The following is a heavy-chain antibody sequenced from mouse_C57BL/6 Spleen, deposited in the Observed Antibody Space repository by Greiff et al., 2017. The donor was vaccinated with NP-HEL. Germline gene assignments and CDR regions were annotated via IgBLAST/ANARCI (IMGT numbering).Heavy chain of an antibody. CDR3: ARSETAQATDAMDY. Sequence: EVQLQQSGPELVKPGASVKIPCKASGYTFTDYNMDWVKQSHGKSLEWIGDINPNNGGTIYNQKFKGKATLTVDKSSSTAYMELRSLTSEDTAVYYCARSETAQATDAMDYWGQGTSVTVSS. CDR1: GYTFTDYN. V-gene: IGHV1-18*01. D-gene: IGHD3-2*02. CDR2: INPNNGGT. J-gene: IGHJ4*01.